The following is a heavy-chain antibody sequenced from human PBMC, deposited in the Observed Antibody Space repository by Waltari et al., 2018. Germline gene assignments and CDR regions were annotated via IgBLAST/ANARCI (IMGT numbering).Heavy chain of an antibody. CDR2: INHSGST. J-gene: IGHJ6*02. V-gene: IGHV4-34*01. D-gene: IGHD6-13*01. CDR1: GGSFSGYY. Sequence: QVQLQQWGAGLFKPSETLSLTCAVHGGSFSGYYLSWIRQPPGKGLEWIGEINHSGSTNYNPSLKSRVTISVDTSKNQFSLKLSSVTAADTAVYYCARASYSRGMDVWGQGTTVTVSS. CDR3: ARASYSRGMDV.